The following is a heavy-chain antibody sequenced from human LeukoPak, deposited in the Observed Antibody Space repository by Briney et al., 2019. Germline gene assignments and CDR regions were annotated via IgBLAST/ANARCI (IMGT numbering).Heavy chain of an antibody. CDR2: ISVSGSSR. J-gene: IGHJ4*02. CDR3: ARFEAAAGVFDY. Sequence: GGSLRLSCAASGFTFSSYAMNWVRQAPGKGLEWVSGISVSGSSRYYADSVKGRFTISRDNAKKSLYLQMNSLRAEDTAVYYCARFEAAAGVFDYWGQGTLVTVSS. D-gene: IGHD6-13*01. V-gene: IGHV3-23*01. CDR1: GFTFSSYA.